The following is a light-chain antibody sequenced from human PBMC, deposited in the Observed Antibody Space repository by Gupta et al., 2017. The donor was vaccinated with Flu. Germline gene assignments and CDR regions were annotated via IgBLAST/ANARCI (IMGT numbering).Light chain of an antibody. Sequence: PVTLSVSPGERATLSCRASQSVGTNLAWYQRKPGQPPRLLIFDAFTRAPGVPVRFSGSGSGTEFTLTISSVQSEDFAVYYCQHDNSWPLTFGRGTKLEIK. CDR2: DAF. J-gene: IGKJ1*01. CDR3: QHDNSWPLT. CDR1: QSVGTN. V-gene: IGKV3-15*01.